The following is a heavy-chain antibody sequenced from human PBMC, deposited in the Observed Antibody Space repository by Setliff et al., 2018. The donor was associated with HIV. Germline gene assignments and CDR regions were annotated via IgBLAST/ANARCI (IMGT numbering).Heavy chain of an antibody. V-gene: IGHV4-38-2*01. J-gene: IGHJ5*02. D-gene: IGHD1-26*01. CDR2: IYYSGST. CDR1: GYSVSSGYY. Sequence: SETLSLTCAVSGYSVSSGYYWGWIRQPPGKGLEWIASIYYSGSTYYAPSLKSRVTISVDTSKNQFSLKLTSVTAADTAVYFCARVSPTRWGSAGRGGSGVNWFDPWGQGTLVTVSS. CDR3: ARVSPTRWGSAGRGGSGVNWFDP.